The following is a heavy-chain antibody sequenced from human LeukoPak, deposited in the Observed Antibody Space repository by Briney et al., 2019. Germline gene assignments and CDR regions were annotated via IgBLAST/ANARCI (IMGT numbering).Heavy chain of an antibody. Sequence: SETLSLTCTVSGGSISSYYWSWIRQPPGKGLEWIGYIYYSGSTNYNPSLKSRVTISVDTSKNQFSLKLSSVTAADTAVYYCARDGDTAMVPLHWGQGTLVTVSS. D-gene: IGHD5-18*01. CDR1: GGSISSYY. V-gene: IGHV4-59*01. J-gene: IGHJ4*02. CDR3: ARDGDTAMVPLH. CDR2: IYYSGST.